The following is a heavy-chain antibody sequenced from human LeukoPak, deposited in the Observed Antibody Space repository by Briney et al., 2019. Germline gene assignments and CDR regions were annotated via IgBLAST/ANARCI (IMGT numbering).Heavy chain of an antibody. Sequence: PGGSLRLSCAASGFTFSSYWMSWVRQAPGKGLEWVSSITSSNNYIYYADSMKGRFTISRDNAKNSLYLQMNSLRAEDTVVYYCVTTWGAHYWYFDLWGRGALVTVSS. CDR1: GFTFSSYW. D-gene: IGHD1-26*01. J-gene: IGHJ2*01. CDR3: VTTWGAHYWYFDL. CDR2: ITSSNNYI. V-gene: IGHV3-21*01.